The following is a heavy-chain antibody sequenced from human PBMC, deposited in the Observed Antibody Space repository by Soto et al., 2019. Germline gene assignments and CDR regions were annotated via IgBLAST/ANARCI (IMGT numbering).Heavy chain of an antibody. J-gene: IGHJ4*02. V-gene: IGHV1-46*03. Sequence: ASVKVSCKASGYTFTSYYMHWLRQAPGQGLEWMGIINPSGGSTSYAQKFQGRVTMTRDTSTSTVYMELSSLRSEDTAVYYCARGRDVLRYFDWLLSPFDYWGQGTLVTVSS. CDR2: INPSGGST. CDR1: GYTFTSYY. CDR3: ARGRDVLRYFDWLLSPFDY. D-gene: IGHD3-9*01.